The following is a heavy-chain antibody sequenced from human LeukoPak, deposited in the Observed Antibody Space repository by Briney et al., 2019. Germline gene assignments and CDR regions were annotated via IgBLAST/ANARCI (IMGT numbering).Heavy chain of an antibody. Sequence: SETLSLTCTVSGGSISSYYWSWTRQPPGKGLEWIGYIYYSGSTNYNPSLKSRVTISVDTSKNQFSLKLSSVTAADTAVYYCASQRYCSGGSCLDYWGQGTLVTVSS. J-gene: IGHJ4*02. CDR3: ASQRYCSGGSCLDY. D-gene: IGHD2-15*01. CDR2: IYYSGST. V-gene: IGHV4-59*01. CDR1: GGSISSYY.